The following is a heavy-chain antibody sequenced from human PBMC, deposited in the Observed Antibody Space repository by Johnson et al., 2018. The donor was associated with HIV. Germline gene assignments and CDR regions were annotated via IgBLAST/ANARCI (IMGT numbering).Heavy chain of an antibody. J-gene: IGHJ3*02. Sequence: QMQLVESGGGVVQPGTSLRLSCAASGFTFSSYGIHWVRQAPGKGLEWVAFIWHDGRDVYYADSVKGRFTVSRDNSKNSLYLQMNSLRAEDTAVYYCARDFGYSSGWYRDDAVDIWGQGTMVTVSS. CDR2: IWHDGRDV. CDR3: ARDFGYSSGWYRDDAVDI. CDR1: GFTFSSYG. D-gene: IGHD6-19*01. V-gene: IGHV3-33*01.